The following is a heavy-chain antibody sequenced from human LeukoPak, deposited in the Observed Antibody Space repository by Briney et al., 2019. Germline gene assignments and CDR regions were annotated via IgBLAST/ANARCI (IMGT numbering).Heavy chain of an antibody. V-gene: IGHV3-30-3*01. Sequence: GGSLRLSCAASGFTFSSYAMHWVRQAPGKGLEWVAVISYDGSNKYYADSVKGRFTISRDNSKNTLYLQMNSLRAEDTAVYYCARGLGGITMIVAGKIDYWAREPWSPSPQ. CDR1: GFTFSSYA. J-gene: IGHJ4*02. CDR3: ARGLGGITMIVAGKIDY. CDR2: ISYDGSNK. D-gene: IGHD3-22*01.